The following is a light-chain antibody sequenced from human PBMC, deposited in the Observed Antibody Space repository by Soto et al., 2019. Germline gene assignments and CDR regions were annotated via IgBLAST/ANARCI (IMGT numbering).Light chain of an antibody. CDR2: EGS. V-gene: IGLV2-23*01. J-gene: IGLJ3*02. CDR1: SSDVGDYPY. CDR3: CSYAGSTNFVL. Sequence: QSALTQPASVSGSPGQSIIISCTGTSSDVGDYPYVSWYQQHPGKAPKLMIYEGSRRPSGVSNRFSGSTSDNTASLTISGLQAEDEADYYCCSYAGSTNFVLFGGGTKVTVL.